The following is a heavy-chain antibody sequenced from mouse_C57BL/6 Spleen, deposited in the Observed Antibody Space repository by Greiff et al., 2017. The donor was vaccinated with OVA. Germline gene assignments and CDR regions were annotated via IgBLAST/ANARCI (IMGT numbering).Heavy chain of an antibody. CDR2: IYPSDSET. CDR1: GYTFTSYW. J-gene: IGHJ2*01. Sequence: QVQLQQPGAELVRPGSSVKLSCKASGYTFTSYWMDWVKQRPGQGLEWIGNIYPSDSETHYNQKFKDKATLTVDKSSSTAYMQRSSLTSEDSAVYYCARRDSSGYDWGQGTTLTVAS. V-gene: IGHV1-61*01. D-gene: IGHD3-2*02. CDR3: ARRDSSGYD.